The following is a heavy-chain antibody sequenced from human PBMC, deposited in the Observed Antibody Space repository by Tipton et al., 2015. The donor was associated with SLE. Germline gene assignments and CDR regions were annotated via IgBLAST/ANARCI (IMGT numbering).Heavy chain of an antibody. CDR3: ASRADWFDP. V-gene: IGHV4-34*01. Sequence: TLSLTCTVYGGSFSNYFWNWIRQSPGKGLEWIGEINHGGGTNYTPSLKNRVTMSVDTSKSQFSLRLNSVTAADTAVYYCASRADWFDPWGQGTLVTVSS. CDR1: GGSFSNYF. J-gene: IGHJ5*02. CDR2: INHGGGT.